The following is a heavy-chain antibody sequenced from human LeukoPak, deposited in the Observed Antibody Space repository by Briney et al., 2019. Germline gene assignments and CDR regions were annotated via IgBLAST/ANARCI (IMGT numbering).Heavy chain of an antibody. J-gene: IGHJ4*02. CDR3: AKGATVTG. CDR2: ISWNSGSI. Sequence: GRSLRLSCAASGFTFDDYAMHWVRQAPGKGLEWVSGISWNSGSIGYADSVKGRFTISRDNAKNSLYLQMNSLRAEDTALYYCAKGATVTGWGQGTLVTVSS. D-gene: IGHD4-17*01. CDR1: GFTFDDYA. V-gene: IGHV3-9*01.